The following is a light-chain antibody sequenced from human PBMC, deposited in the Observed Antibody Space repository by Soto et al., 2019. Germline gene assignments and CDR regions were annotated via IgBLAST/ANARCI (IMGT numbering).Light chain of an antibody. CDR2: GNS. CDR1: SSNIGAGYD. V-gene: IGLV1-40*01. CDR3: QAHDSSLSGWV. J-gene: IGLJ3*02. Sequence: QSVLTQPPSVSGAPGQRVTISCTGSSSNIGAGYDVHWYQQLPGTAPKLLIYGNSNRPSGVPDRFSGSKSGTSASLAITGLHADDEAAYYCQAHDSSLSGWVFGGGTKLTVL.